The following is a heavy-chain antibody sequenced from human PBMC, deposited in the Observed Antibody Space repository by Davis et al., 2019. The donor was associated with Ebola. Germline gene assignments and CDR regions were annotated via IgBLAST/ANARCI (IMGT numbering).Heavy chain of an antibody. J-gene: IGHJ4*02. CDR2: ILSNGRNT. CDR1: GFTFRNFV. Sequence: GESLKISCSASGFTFRNFVLYWVRQAPGKGLEFVSGILSNGRNTYYADSVKGRFTISRHISKNTLSPQMNSLRPEDTAVYYCATSNYFDSSGYYYWGQGTLVTVSS. V-gene: IGHV3-64*04. D-gene: IGHD3-22*01. CDR3: ATSNYFDSSGYYY.